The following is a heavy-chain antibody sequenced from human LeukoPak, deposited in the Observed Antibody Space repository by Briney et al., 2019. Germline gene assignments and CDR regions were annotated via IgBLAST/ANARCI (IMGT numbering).Heavy chain of an antibody. D-gene: IGHD3-22*01. J-gene: IGHJ3*02. Sequence: PGGSLRLSLAASGFILSNAGRGWVGRAPGKGREWVAGIKRITDGGTTHYAPPVKGRFTVPREDSKTTLSLQMNSLQTEDTAIYYCTTYYYDSGGYYDVFDIWGQGTMVTVSS. V-gene: IGHV3-15*01. CDR2: IKRITDGGTT. CDR3: TTYYYDSGGYYDVFDI. CDR1: GFILSNAG.